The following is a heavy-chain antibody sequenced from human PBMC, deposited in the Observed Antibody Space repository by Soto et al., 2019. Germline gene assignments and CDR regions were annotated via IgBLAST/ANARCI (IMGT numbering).Heavy chain of an antibody. V-gene: IGHV3-9*01. Sequence: GGSLRLSCEASGFTFDDYAMHWVRQAPGKGLQWVSGISWNSGSMAYADSVRGRFTISRDNAKRSLFLQMNSLRPEDTALYYCARDTTYYHGSGSYYIDYWGQGTMVTVSS. CDR1: GFTFDDYA. D-gene: IGHD3-10*01. CDR3: ARDTTYYHGSGSYYIDY. CDR2: ISWNSGSM. J-gene: IGHJ4*02.